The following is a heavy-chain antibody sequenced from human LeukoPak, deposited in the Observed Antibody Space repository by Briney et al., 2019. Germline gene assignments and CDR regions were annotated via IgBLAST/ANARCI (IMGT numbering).Heavy chain of an antibody. J-gene: IGHJ4*02. V-gene: IGHV3-23*01. CDR3: AKAKRVPAARAPDY. CDR1: GFTFSSYA. Sequence: PGGSLRLSCAASGFTFSSYAMSWVRQAPGKGLEWVSAISGSGGSTYYADSVKGRFTISRDNSKNTLYPQMNSLRAEDTAVYYCAKAKRVPAARAPDYWGQGTLVTVSS. CDR2: ISGSGGST. D-gene: IGHD2-2*01.